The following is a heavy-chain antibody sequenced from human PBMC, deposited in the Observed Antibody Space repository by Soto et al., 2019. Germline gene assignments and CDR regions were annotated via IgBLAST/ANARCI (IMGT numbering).Heavy chain of an antibody. CDR1: GYTFTSYY. V-gene: IGHV1-46*01. D-gene: IGHD3-22*01. J-gene: IGHJ4*02. CDR3: ARGRSITMIVVVSLDY. CDR2: INPSGGST. Sequence: ASVKVSCKASGYTFTSYYMHWVRQAPGQGLEWMGIINPSGGSTSYPQKFQGRVTMTRDTSTSTVYMELSSLRSEDTAVYYCARGRSITMIVVVSLDYWGQGTLVTVPQ.